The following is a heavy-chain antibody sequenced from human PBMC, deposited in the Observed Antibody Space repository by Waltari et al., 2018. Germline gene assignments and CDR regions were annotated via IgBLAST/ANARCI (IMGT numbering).Heavy chain of an antibody. CDR2: ISYDGSNK. V-gene: IGHV3-30-3*01. CDR1: GFTFSSYA. CDR3: ARAVVVPAAVDY. J-gene: IGHJ4*02. D-gene: IGHD2-2*01. Sequence: QVQLVESGGGVVQPGRSLRLSCAASGFTFSSYAMHWVRQAPGKGLEWVAVISYDGSNKYYADAVKGRFTISRDKSKNTLYLQMNSLRAEDTAVYYCARAVVVPAAVDYWGQGTLVTVSS.